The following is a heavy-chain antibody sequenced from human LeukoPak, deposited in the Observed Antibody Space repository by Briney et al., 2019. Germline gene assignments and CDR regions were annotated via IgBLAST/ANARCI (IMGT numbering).Heavy chain of an antibody. CDR2: MFHSGST. CDR3: ARGRYYFDY. CDR1: GYSISSGHY. J-gene: IGHJ4*02. V-gene: IGHV4-38-2*02. Sequence: SETLSLTCTVSGYSISSGHYWAWIRQSPEKGLEWIASMFHSGSTYYNPSLKSRVTTSADTSKNQFSLKLSSVTAADTAVYYCARGRYYFDYWGQGTLVTVSS.